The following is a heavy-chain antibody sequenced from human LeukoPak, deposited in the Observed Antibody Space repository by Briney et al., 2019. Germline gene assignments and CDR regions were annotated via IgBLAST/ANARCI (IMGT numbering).Heavy chain of an antibody. CDR3: ATLVVPAAAYYYYMDV. D-gene: IGHD2-2*01. Sequence: SETLSLACTVSGGSISSYYWSWIRQPPGKGLEWIGDIYYSGSTNYNPSLKSRVTISVDTSKNQFSLKLSSVTAADTAVYYCATLVVPAAAYYYYMDVWGKGTTVTVSS. CDR1: GGSISSYY. CDR2: IYYSGST. V-gene: IGHV4-59*01. J-gene: IGHJ6*03.